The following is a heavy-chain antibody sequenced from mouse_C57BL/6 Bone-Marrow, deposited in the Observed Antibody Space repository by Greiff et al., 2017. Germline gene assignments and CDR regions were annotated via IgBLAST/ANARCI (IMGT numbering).Heavy chain of an antibody. Sequence: EVQLQESGPGLVKPSQSLSLTCSVTGYSITSGYYWNWIRQFPGNKLEWMGYISYDGSNNYNPSLKNRISITRDTSKNQFFLKLNSVTTEDTATYYCARDQRGTTVVSHFDYWGQGTTLTVSS. CDR3: ARDQRGTTVVSHFDY. CDR1: GYSITSGYY. D-gene: IGHD1-1*01. V-gene: IGHV3-6*01. CDR2: ISYDGSN. J-gene: IGHJ2*01.